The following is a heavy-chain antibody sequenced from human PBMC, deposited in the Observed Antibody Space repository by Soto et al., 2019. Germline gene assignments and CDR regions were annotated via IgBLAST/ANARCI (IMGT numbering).Heavy chain of an antibody. CDR2: INHSGST. CDR1: GGSFSGYY. V-gene: IGHV4-34*01. D-gene: IGHD4-17*01. Sequence: SETLSLTCAVYGGSFSGYYWSWIRQPPGKGLEWIGEINHSGSTNYNPSLKSRVTISVDTSKNQFSLKLSSVTAADTAVYYCARVINDYEKPTSYYFDYWGQGTLVTVSS. J-gene: IGHJ4*02. CDR3: ARVINDYEKPTSYYFDY.